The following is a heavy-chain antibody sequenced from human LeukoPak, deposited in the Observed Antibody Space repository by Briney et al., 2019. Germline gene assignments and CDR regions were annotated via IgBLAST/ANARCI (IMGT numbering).Heavy chain of an antibody. CDR1: GFTFRDYY. J-gene: IGHJ4*02. CDR2: ISSRGTTT. CDR3: ATFYSDSSRYFRDY. D-gene: IGHD3-22*01. Sequence: GGSLRLSCEGSGFTFRDYYMSWIRQAPGKGLEWVAYISSRGTTTYYADSMKGRFTISRDNAKNSLFLQMISLRDEDTAIYYCATFYSDSSRYFRDYWGQGTLVTVSS. V-gene: IGHV3-11*01.